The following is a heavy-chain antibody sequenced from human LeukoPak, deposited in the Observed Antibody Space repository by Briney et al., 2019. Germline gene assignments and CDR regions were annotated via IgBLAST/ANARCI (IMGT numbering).Heavy chain of an antibody. CDR3: ARVRDGSQDY. D-gene: IGHD5-24*01. Sequence: GGSLRLSCAASGFTVSSYEMNWVRQAPGKGLEWVSYISSGGSTIYYADSVKGRFTISRDNAKNSLYLQINSLRAEDTAAYYCARVRDGSQDYWGQGALVTVSS. CDR1: GFTVSSYE. J-gene: IGHJ4*02. V-gene: IGHV3-48*03. CDR2: ISSGGSTI.